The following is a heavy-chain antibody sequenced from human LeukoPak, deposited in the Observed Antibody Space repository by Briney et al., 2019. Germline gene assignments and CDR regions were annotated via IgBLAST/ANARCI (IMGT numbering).Heavy chain of an antibody. J-gene: IGHJ5*02. D-gene: IGHD3-10*01. V-gene: IGHV4-31*03. CDR3: ARSYYGSGSYYPNWFDP. CDR2: IYYSGST. Sequence: SETLSLTCTVSGGSISSGGYYWSWIRQHPGKGLEWIGYIYYSGSTYYNPSLKSRLTIPVDTSENQFSLKLSSVTAADTAVYYCARSYYGSGSYYPNWFDPWGQGTLVTVSS. CDR1: GGSISSGGYY.